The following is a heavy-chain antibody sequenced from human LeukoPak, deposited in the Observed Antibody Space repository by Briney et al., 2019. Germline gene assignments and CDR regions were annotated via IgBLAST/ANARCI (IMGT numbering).Heavy chain of an antibody. V-gene: IGHV4-39*01. D-gene: IGHD3-16*02. Sequence: SETLSLTCTVSGGSISSSSYYWGWIRQPPGKGLEWIGSTYYSGSTYYNPSLKSRVTISVDTSKNQFSLKLSSVTAADTAVYYCARHDLYCSSTSCSTYDYVWGSYRYRGSYAFDIWGQGTMVTVSS. J-gene: IGHJ3*02. CDR1: GGSISSSSYY. CDR3: ARHDLYCSSTSCSTYDYVWGSYRYRGSYAFDI. CDR2: TYYSGST.